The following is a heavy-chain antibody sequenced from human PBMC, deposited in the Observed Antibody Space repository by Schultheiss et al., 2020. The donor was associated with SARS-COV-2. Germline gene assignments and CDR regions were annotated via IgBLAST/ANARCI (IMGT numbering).Heavy chain of an antibody. CDR1: GFTFSSYG. J-gene: IGHJ3*02. Sequence: GGSLRLSCAASGFTFSSYGMHWVRQAPGKGLEWVAVIWYDGSNKYYADSVKGRFTISRDNSKNTLHLQMNSLRAEDTAVYYCAGALWHYAFDIWGQGTMVTVSS. D-gene: IGHD3-10*01. V-gene: IGHV3-33*01. CDR3: AGALWHYAFDI. CDR2: IWYDGSNK.